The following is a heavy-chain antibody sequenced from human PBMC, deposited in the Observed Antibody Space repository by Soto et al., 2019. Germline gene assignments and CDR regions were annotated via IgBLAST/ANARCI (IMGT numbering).Heavy chain of an antibody. V-gene: IGHV1-69*12. CDR1: GGTFSSYA. CDR2: IIPIFGTA. J-gene: IGHJ6*02. Sequence: QVQLVQSGAEVKKPGSSVKVSCKASGGTFSSYAISWVRQAPGQGLEWMGGIIPIFGTANYAQKFQGRVTITADESTSTAYMELSSLRSEDTAVYYCARSLDDYVWGRTQGPPGYYYGMDVWGQGTTVTVSS. CDR3: ARSLDDYVWGRTQGPPGYYYGMDV. D-gene: IGHD3-16*01.